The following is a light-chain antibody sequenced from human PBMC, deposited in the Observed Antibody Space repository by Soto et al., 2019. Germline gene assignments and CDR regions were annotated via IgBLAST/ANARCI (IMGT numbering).Light chain of an antibody. J-gene: IGKJ1*01. CDR2: GES. V-gene: IGKV3-20*01. CDR3: QQYGSSPWT. CDR1: QSVSSSY. Sequence: EIVLTQSPGTLSLSPGERATLSCRASQSVSSSYLAWYQQKPGQAPRILIYGESSRATGIPDRFSGSGSGTDFTLTISRLEPADFAVYYCQQYGSSPWTCGQGTKVEIK.